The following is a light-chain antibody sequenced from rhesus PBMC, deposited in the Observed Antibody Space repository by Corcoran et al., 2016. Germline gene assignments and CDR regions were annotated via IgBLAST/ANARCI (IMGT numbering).Light chain of an antibody. V-gene: IGLV2-32*02. J-gene: IGLJ1*01. CDR2: EVS. CDR1: SSDIGLYKD. CDR3: TSYVGNHLYR. Sequence: QAALTQPRSVSGSTGQSVSSSGTGSSSDIGLYKDVSWYQQYPGRAPKLIIYEVSERPSGVSGRFSGSKSGNTASLTISGLRPEDEADYYCTSYVGNHLYRFGSGTRLTV.